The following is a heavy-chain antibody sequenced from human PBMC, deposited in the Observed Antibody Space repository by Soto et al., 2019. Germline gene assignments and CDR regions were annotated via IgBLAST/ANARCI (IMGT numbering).Heavy chain of an antibody. D-gene: IGHD2-8*01. CDR2: TYYRSRWYT. J-gene: IGHJ4*02. Sequence: SQTLSLTCAISGDSVSSNIAAWDWIRQSPSRGLEWLGRTYYRSRWYTDYAVSVRSRITINPDTSENQFTLQLISMTPEDTAVYYCAKDVIYAGLRRFDCWGQGTLVTVSS. CDR3: AKDVIYAGLRRFDC. CDR1: GDSVSSNIAA. V-gene: IGHV6-1*01.